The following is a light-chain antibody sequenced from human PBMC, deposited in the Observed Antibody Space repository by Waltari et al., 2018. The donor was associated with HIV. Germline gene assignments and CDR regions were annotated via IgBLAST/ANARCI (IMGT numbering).Light chain of an antibody. V-gene: IGKV3-20*01. CDR2: NAS. J-gene: IGKJ1*01. CDR3: QQYYSTWT. CDR1: QSVTSGF. Sequence: EIVLTQSPGTLSLSPGERATLSCRASQSVTSGFLAWYQQKPGQSPRLLIFNASNRATGIPDRFSGSGSGTDFTLTISSLEPEDFAVYFCQQYYSTWTFGQGTKVEIK.